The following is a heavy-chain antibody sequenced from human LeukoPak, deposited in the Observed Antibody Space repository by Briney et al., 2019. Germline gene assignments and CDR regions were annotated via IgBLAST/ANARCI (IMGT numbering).Heavy chain of an antibody. Sequence: ASVKVSCKASGYTFTSYYMHWVRQAPGQGLEWMGWISAYNGNTNYAQKLQGRVTMTTDTSTSTAYMELRSLRSDDTAVYYCARVALYDFWSGYYDYWGQGTLVTVSS. CDR3: ARVALYDFWSGYYDY. D-gene: IGHD3-3*01. CDR2: ISAYNGNT. J-gene: IGHJ4*02. V-gene: IGHV1-18*04. CDR1: GYTFTSYY.